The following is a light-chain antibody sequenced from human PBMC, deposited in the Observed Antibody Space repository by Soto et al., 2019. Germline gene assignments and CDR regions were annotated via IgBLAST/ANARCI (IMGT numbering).Light chain of an antibody. J-gene: IGKJ5*01. CDR2: GAS. Sequence: IVLTRAPGTLSLSPGEGATLSCRASQSVSSSYLAWYQQKPGQAPRLLIYGASSRATGIPDRFSGSGSGTDFTLTISRLEPEDFAVYYCQQYGSSPRTFGQGTRLEIK. V-gene: IGKV3-20*01. CDR3: QQYGSSPRT. CDR1: QSVSSSY.